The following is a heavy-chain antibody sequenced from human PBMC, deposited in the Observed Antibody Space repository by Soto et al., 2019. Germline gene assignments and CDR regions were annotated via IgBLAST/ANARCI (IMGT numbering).Heavy chain of an antibody. CDR3: ARSGQFYYYDMSGLPFDP. J-gene: IGHJ5*02. CDR1: GDPVRSTRW. V-gene: IGHV4-4*02. CDR2: IYHLGTT. D-gene: IGHD3-22*01. Sequence: SETLSLTCTGSGDPVRSTRWWRWVRLSPGRGLEWMGDIYHLGTTNYDPSLKRRVSISLDKTKNQSSLKLTSVTAADTALYFCARSGQFYYYDMSGLPFDPWGPGALVTVSS.